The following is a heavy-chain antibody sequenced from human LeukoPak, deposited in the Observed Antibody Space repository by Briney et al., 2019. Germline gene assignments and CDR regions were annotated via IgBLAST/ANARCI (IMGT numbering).Heavy chain of an antibody. CDR1: GFTFSSYA. J-gene: IGHJ3*02. D-gene: IGHD3-10*01. CDR2: ISYDGSNK. CDR3: ARGLGSGRHAFDI. Sequence: PGRSLRLSCAASGFTFSSYAMHWVRQAPGKGLEWVAVISYDGSNKYYADSVKGRFTISRDNSKNTLYLQMNSLRAEDTAVYYCARGLGSGRHAFDIWGQGTMVTVSS. V-gene: IGHV3-30*04.